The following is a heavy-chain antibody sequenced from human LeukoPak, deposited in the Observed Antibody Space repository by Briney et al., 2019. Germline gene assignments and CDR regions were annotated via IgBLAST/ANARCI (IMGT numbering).Heavy chain of an antibody. CDR1: GFTFGDYA. CDR3: TRGRSKYYYDSSGYLDH. V-gene: IGHV3-49*04. CDR2: IRSKAYGGTT. J-gene: IGHJ4*02. Sequence: GGSPRLSCTASGFTFGDYAMSWVRQAPGKGLEWVGFIRSKAYGGTTEYAASVKGRFTISRDDSKGIACLQMNSLKTEDTAVYYCTRGRSKYYYDSSGYLDHWGQGTLVTVSS. D-gene: IGHD3-22*01.